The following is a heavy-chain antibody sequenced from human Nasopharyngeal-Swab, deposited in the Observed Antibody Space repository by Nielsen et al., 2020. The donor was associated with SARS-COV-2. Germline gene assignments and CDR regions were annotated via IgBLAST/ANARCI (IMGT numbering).Heavy chain of an antibody. Sequence: GESLKISCSASGFSFSIYAMHWVRQAPGKGLEYVSTINDYEDRLYYADSVKGRFTISRDNSRNTLYLQMSSLRPDDTAVYWCVKDLRGKYAFDMWGQGTMVTVSS. CDR3: VKDLRGKYAFDM. J-gene: IGHJ3*02. CDR1: GFSFSIYA. CDR2: INDYEDRL. V-gene: IGHV3-64D*06. D-gene: IGHD3-16*01.